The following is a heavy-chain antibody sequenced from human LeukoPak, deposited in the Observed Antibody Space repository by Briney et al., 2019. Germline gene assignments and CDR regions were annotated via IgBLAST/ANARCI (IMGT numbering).Heavy chain of an antibody. CDR1: GFTFNDYA. Sequence: GGSLTLSCAASGFTFNDYAMHWVRLGPRPGMERDSVISWYSSSIGYADSVKGRFTISRVNANNYLYLQMNSLSADDTAAYYFSKDIMGGWERGAIFTWGEGDLVTVSS. CDR2: ISWYSSSI. J-gene: IGHJ5*02. V-gene: IGHV3-9*01. D-gene: IGHD1-26*01. CDR3: SKDIMGGWERGAIFT.